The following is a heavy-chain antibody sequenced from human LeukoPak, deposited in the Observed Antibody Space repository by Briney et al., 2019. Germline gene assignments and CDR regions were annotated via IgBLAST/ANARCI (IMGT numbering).Heavy chain of an antibody. J-gene: IGHJ5*02. Sequence: SETLSLTCTVSGGSISSSSYYWGWIRQPPGKGLEWIGSIYYSGSTYYNPSLKSRVTISVDTSKNQFSLNLSSVTAADTAVYYCARHWFYGGNFNWFDPWGQGTLVTVSS. CDR1: GGSISSSSYY. CDR2: IYYSGST. D-gene: IGHD4-23*01. CDR3: ARHWFYGGNFNWFDP. V-gene: IGHV4-39*01.